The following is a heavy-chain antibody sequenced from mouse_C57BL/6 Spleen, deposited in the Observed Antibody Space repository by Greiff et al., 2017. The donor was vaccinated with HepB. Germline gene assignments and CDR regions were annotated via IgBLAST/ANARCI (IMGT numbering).Heavy chain of an antibody. J-gene: IGHJ2*01. CDR2: ISSGGCYT. CDR3: ARKGVYDGYSYFDY. CDR1: GFTFSSYG. Sequence: EVKLVESGGDLVKPGGSLKLSCAASGFTFSSYGMSWVRQTPDKRLEWVATISSGGCYTYYPDSVKGRFTISRDNAKNTLYLQMSSLKSEDTAMYYCARKGVYDGYSYFDYWGQGTTLTVSS. V-gene: IGHV5-6*01. D-gene: IGHD2-3*01.